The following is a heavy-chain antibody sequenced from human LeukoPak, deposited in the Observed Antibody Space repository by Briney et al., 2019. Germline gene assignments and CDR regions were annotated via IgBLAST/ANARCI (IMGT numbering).Heavy chain of an antibody. CDR1: GFTFSSYG. D-gene: IGHD6-13*01. V-gene: IGHV3-30*02. CDR3: AKDPEQQLVGYYFDY. J-gene: IGHJ4*02. CDR2: IRYDGSNK. Sequence: AGGSLRLSCAASGFTFSSYGMHWVRQAPGKGLEWVAFIRYDGSNKYYADSVKGRFTISRDNSKNTLYLQMNSLRAEDTAVYYCAKDPEQQLVGYYFDYWGQGTLVTVSS.